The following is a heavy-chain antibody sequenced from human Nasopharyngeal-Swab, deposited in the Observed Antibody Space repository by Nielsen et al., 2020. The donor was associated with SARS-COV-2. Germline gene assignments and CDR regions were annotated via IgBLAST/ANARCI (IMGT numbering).Heavy chain of an antibody. D-gene: IGHD2-15*01. J-gene: IGHJ6*02. CDR2: ISWNSGSI. CDR1: GFTFDDYA. CDR3: AKDGSVVAATGNYGMDV. Sequence: GGSLRLSCAASGFTFDDYAMHWVRQAPGKGLEWVSGISWNSGSIGYADSVKGRFTISRDNAKNSLYLQMNSLRAEDTALYYCAKDGSVVAATGNYGMDVWGQGTTVTASS. V-gene: IGHV3-9*01.